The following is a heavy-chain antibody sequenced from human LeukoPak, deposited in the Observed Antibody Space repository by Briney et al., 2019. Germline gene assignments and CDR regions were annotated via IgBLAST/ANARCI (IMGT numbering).Heavy chain of an antibody. J-gene: IGHJ4*02. D-gene: IGHD3-9*01. CDR3: ARRHYDILTGYSYYFDY. CDR1: GGSFSGYY. Sequence: PSETLSLTCAVYGGSFSGYYWSWIRQPPGKGLEWIGEINHSGSTNYNPSLKSRVTISVDTSKNQFSLKLSSVTAADTAVYYCARRHYDILTGYSYYFDYWGQGTLVTVSS. V-gene: IGHV4-34*01. CDR2: INHSGST.